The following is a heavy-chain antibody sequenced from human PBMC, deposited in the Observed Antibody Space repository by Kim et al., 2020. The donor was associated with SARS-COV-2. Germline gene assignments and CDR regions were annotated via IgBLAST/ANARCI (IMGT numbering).Heavy chain of an antibody. CDR3: ARPRYDILTGYIERYYFDY. Sequence: ASVKVSCKASGYTFTSYYMHWVRQAPGQGLEWMGVIHPSGGSTSYPQKFQGRVTMTRDTSTSTVYTELSSLRSEYTAVYYCARPRYDILTGYIERYYFDY. V-gene: IGHV1-46*01. D-gene: IGHD3-9*01. J-gene: IGHJ4*01. CDR2: IHPSGGST. CDR1: GYTFTSYY.